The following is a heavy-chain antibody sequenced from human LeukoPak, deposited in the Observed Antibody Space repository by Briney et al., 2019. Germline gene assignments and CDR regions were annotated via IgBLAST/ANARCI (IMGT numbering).Heavy chain of an antibody. Sequence: HSGGSLRLSCVASGFTFSSFAMSWVRQAPGKGLEWVSAISDSGGSTYYADSVKGRFTISRDNSKNTLYLQMNGLRAEDTAVYYCAKGSRSNSFDYWGQGTLVTVSS. CDR1: GFTFSSFA. CDR3: AKGSRSNSFDY. CDR2: ISDSGGST. V-gene: IGHV3-23*01. J-gene: IGHJ4*02. D-gene: IGHD6-13*01.